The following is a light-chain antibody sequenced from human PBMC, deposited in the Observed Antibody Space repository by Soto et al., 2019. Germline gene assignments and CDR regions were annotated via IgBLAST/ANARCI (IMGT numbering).Light chain of an antibody. CDR2: AAS. CDR3: QKYDGAPWT. Sequence: DIQMTQSPSSLSASVRDRVTITCRASQGISNYLAWYQQKPAKVPKLLIYAASTLQSGVPSRFRGSGSGADFTLTISSLQPEDVATYYCQKYDGAPWTFGQGTKVEIK. V-gene: IGKV1-27*01. J-gene: IGKJ1*01. CDR1: QGISNY.